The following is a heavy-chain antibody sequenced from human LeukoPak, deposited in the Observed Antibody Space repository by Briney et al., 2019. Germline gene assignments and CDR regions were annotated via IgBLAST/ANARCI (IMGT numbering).Heavy chain of an antibody. CDR2: IYYSGST. Sequence: SETLSLTCTVSGGSISSYYWSWIRQPPGKGLEWIGYIYYSGSTNYNPSLKSRVTISVDTSKNQFSLKLTSVTAADTAVYYCARGSTGPFDYWGQRTLVTVSS. J-gene: IGHJ4*02. V-gene: IGHV4-59*01. CDR3: ARGSTGPFDY. CDR1: GGSISSYY. D-gene: IGHD2-2*01.